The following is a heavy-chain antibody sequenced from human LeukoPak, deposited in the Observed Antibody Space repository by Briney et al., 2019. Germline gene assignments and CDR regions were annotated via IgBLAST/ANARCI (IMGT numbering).Heavy chain of an antibody. CDR2: IWYDGSNK. CDR1: GFTFSSYG. Sequence: GSLRLSCAASGFTFSSYGMHWVRQAPGKGLEWVAVIWYDGSNKYYADSVKGRFTISRGNSKNTLYLQMNSLRAEDTAVYYCARDQAAAGPFDYWGQGTLVTVSS. V-gene: IGHV3-33*01. D-gene: IGHD6-13*01. CDR3: ARDQAAAGPFDY. J-gene: IGHJ4*02.